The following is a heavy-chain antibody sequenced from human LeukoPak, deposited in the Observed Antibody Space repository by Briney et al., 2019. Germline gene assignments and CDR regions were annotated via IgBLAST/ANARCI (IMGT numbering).Heavy chain of an antibody. Sequence: PSETLSLTCTVSGGSISGYYWSWIRQPPGKGLEWIGYIYYSGSTNYNPSLKSRVTISVDTSKNQFSLKLSSVTAADTAVYYCARSNKGAAAGNVFDYWGQGTLVTVSS. CDR3: ARSNKGAAAGNVFDY. J-gene: IGHJ4*02. D-gene: IGHD6-13*01. CDR1: GGSISGYY. V-gene: IGHV4-59*01. CDR2: IYYSGST.